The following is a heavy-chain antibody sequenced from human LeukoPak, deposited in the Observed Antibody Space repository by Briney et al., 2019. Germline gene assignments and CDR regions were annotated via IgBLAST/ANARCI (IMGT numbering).Heavy chain of an antibody. J-gene: IGHJ6*02. CDR1: GFTFSSYW. D-gene: IGHD3-22*01. CDR3: ARDRYYDSNGYYHGMDV. V-gene: IGHV3-7*01. Sequence: PGGSLRLSCAASGFTFSSYWMSWVRQAPGKGLEWVANIKQDGSEKYYVDSVKGRFTISRDNAKNSLYLQMNSLRAENTAVYYCARDRYYDSNGYYHGMDVWGQGTTVTVSS. CDR2: IKQDGSEK.